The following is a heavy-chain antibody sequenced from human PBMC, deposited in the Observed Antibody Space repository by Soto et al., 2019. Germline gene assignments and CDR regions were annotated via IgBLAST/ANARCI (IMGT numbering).Heavy chain of an antibody. D-gene: IGHD5-18*01. Sequence: WGWLRCSCVASGFTLSCYNMPWVRQAPGECLEWVAVISFDGASKFYADSVKGRFTISRDICRDTLYLQMSSLRDEHTAIYGCARDGYNRGGFDCWRQGSRFLVSS. CDR2: ISFDGASK. CDR1: GFTLSCYN. J-gene: IGHJ4*02. CDR3: ARDGYNRGGFDC. V-gene: IGHV3-30-3*01.